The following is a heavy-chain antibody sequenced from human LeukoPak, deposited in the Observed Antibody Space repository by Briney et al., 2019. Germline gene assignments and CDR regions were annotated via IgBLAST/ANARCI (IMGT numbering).Heavy chain of an antibody. J-gene: IGHJ6*02. CDR1: GGTFSSYA. CDR3: ARSLSGGYCSGGSCYPDPYYYYYGMDV. Sequence: GASVKVSCKASGGTFSSYAISWVRQAPGQGLEWMGGIIPIFGTANYAQKFQGRVTITADESTSTAYMEPSSLRSEDTAVYYCARSLSGGYCSGGSCYPDPYYYYYGMDVWGLGTTVTVSS. D-gene: IGHD2-15*01. CDR2: IIPIFGTA. V-gene: IGHV1-69*13.